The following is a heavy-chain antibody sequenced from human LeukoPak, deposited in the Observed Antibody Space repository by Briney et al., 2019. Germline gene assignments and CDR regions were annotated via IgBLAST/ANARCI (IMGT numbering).Heavy chain of an antibody. CDR2: ITSSSYYI. D-gene: IGHD3-16*01. CDR3: AKDCLARSPLHYFDY. CDR1: GFTFSSYT. J-gene: IGHJ4*02. V-gene: IGHV3-21*01. Sequence: GGSLRLSCAASGFTFSSYTMNWARQAPGKGLEWVSSITSSSYYIYYADSVKGRFTISRHNAKNSLYLQLNSLRAEDTAVYYCAKDCLARSPLHYFDYWGQGTLVTVSS.